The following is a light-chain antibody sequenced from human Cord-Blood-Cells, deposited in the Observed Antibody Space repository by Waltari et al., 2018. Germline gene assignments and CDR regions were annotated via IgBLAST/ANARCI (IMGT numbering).Light chain of an antibody. CDR2: AAS. Sequence: AIRITQSPSSLSASTGDRVTITCRASQGIRSYLACYQQKPGKAPKLLIYAASTLQSGVPSRFSGSGSGTDFTLTISCLQSEDFATYYCQQYYSYPLFGGGTKVEIK. J-gene: IGKJ4*01. V-gene: IGKV1-8*01. CDR1: QGIRSY. CDR3: QQYYSYPL.